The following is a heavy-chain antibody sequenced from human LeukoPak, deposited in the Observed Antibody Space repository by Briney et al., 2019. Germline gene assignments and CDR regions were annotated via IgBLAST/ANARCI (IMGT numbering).Heavy chain of an antibody. CDR1: GFTFSSYA. V-gene: IGHV3-23*01. CDR2: ISGSGGST. J-gene: IGHJ4*02. Sequence: PGGSLRLSCAASGFTFSSYAMSWVRQAPGKGLEWVSAISGSGGSTYYADSVKGRFTISRDNSKNTLYLQMNSLRAEDTAVYYCARDLDDSSGYYPHWGQGTLVTVSS. CDR3: ARDLDDSSGYYPH. D-gene: IGHD3-22*01.